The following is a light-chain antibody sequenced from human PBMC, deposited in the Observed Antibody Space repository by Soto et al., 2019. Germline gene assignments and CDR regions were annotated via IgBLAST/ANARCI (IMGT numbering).Light chain of an antibody. CDR2: GAS. CDR1: QSVSSSY. Sequence: EIVLTHAPGTLSLSPGERATLSCRASQSVSSSYLAWYQQKPGHAPPLLIYGASSSATGIPDNFSGSGSATDFTLTISRLEPEDFAVYYCQQYGSSPPITFGQGTRLE. J-gene: IGKJ5*01. V-gene: IGKV3-20*01. CDR3: QQYGSSPPIT.